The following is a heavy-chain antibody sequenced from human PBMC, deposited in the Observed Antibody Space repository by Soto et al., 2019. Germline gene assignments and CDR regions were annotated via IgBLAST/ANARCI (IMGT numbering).Heavy chain of an antibody. Sequence: GGSLRLSCAASGFTFSSYAMHWVRQAPGKGLEWVAVISYDGSNKYYADSVKGRFTISRDNSKNTLYLQMNSLRAEDTAVYYCAREFRGIVVVTAILGYWGQGTLVTGSS. D-gene: IGHD2-21*02. CDR3: AREFRGIVVVTAILGY. V-gene: IGHV3-30-3*01. CDR1: GFTFSSYA. J-gene: IGHJ4*02. CDR2: ISYDGSNK.